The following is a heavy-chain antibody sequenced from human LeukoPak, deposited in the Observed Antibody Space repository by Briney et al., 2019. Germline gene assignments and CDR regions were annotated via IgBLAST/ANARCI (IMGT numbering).Heavy chain of an antibody. CDR1: GGSISSHY. J-gene: IGHJ6*03. CDR3: ARDPTYDLWSGGPSYYMDV. D-gene: IGHD3-3*01. Sequence: SETLSLTCTVSGGSISSHYWSWIRQPPGKGLEWIGYIYYSGSTNYNPSLKSRVTISVDTSKNQFSLKLSSVTAADTAVYYCARDPTYDLWSGGPSYYMDVWGKGTPVTVSS. V-gene: IGHV4-59*11. CDR2: IYYSGST.